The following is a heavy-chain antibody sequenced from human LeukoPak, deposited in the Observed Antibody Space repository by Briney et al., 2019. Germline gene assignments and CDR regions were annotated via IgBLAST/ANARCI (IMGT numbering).Heavy chain of an antibody. CDR3: ARGGIVGVPADTSNWFDP. D-gene: IGHD2-2*01. J-gene: IGHJ5*02. CDR2: INPNSGGI. Sequence: GASVKVSCKASGYTFTGYYMHWVRQAPGQGLEWMGWINPNSGGINYAQKFQGWVTMTRDTSISTAYTELSRLRSDDPAVYYCARGGIVGVPADTSNWFDPWGQGTLVSVSS. CDR1: GYTFTGYY. V-gene: IGHV1-2*04.